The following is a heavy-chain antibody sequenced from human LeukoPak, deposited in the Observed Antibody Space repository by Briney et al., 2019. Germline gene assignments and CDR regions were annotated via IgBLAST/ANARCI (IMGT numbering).Heavy chain of an antibody. CDR2: IIPIFGTA. J-gene: IGHJ2*01. V-gene: IGHV1-69*13. Sequence: ASVKVSCKASGGTFISYAISWVRQAPGQGLEWMGGIIPIFGTANYAQKLQGRVTITADESTSTAYLELSSLRSEDTAVYYCARGTNRLPPFSARYNWNDVSFAGWYFDLWGRGTLVTVSS. D-gene: IGHD1-1*01. CDR3: ARGTNRLPPFSARYNWNDVSFAGWYFDL. CDR1: GGTFISYA.